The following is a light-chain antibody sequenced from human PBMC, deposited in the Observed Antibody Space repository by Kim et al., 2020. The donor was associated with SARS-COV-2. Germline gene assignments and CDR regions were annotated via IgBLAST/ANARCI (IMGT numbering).Light chain of an antibody. CDR1: SLRSYY. Sequence: SSELTQDPAVSVALGQTVRITCQGDSLRSYYATWYQQKPGQAPILVIYGKNNRPSGIPDRFSGSSSGNTASLTITGTQAGDEADYYCNSRDSNNNVLFGGWTQLTVL. CDR2: GKN. V-gene: IGLV3-19*01. J-gene: IGLJ2*01. CDR3: NSRDSNNNVL.